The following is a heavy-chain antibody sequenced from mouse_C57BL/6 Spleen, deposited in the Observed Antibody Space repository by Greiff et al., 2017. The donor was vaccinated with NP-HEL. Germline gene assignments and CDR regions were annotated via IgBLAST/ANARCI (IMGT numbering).Heavy chain of an antibody. Sequence: EVKLMESGGGLVKPGGSLKLSCAASGFTFSDYGMHWVRQAPEKGLEWVAYISSGSSTIYYADTVKGRFTISRDNAKNTLFLQMTSLRSEDTAMYYCARSGAQAYYFDYWGQGTTLTVSS. D-gene: IGHD3-2*02. J-gene: IGHJ2*01. CDR1: GFTFSDYG. V-gene: IGHV5-17*01. CDR3: ARSGAQAYYFDY. CDR2: ISSGSSTI.